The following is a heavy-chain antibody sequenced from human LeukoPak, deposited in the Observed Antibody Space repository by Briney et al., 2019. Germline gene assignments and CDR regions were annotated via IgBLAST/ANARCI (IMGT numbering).Heavy chain of an antibody. CDR1: GFTFSSYS. J-gene: IGHJ1*01. CDR2: ISSSSSYI. CDR3: ARVGVALTGYFQH. V-gene: IGHV3-21*01. D-gene: IGHD1-14*01. Sequence: GGSLRLSCAASGFTFSSYSMNWVRQAPGKGLEWVSSISSSSSYIYYADSVKGRFTISRDNAKNSLYLQMNSLRAEDTAVYYCARVGVALTGYFQHWGQGTLVTVSS.